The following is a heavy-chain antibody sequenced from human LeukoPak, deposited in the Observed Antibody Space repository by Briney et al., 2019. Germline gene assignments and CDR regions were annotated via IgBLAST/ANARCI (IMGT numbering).Heavy chain of an antibody. D-gene: IGHD5-12*01. Sequence: PGRSLRLSCAASGFTFNNAWMSWVRQTPGKGLEWVGRIKSKTNDETTDYAAPVKGRFTISRDDSKNTLYLQMNSLKTEDTAVYYCTAGTGYSDHDYWGQGTLVTVSS. CDR2: IKSKTNDETT. V-gene: IGHV3-15*01. J-gene: IGHJ4*02. CDR1: GFTFNNAW. CDR3: TAGTGYSDHDY.